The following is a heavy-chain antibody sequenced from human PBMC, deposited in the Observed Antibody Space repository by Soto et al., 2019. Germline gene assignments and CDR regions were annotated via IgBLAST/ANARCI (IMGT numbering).Heavy chain of an antibody. CDR1: GDSISSYY. V-gene: IGHV4-59*01. Sequence: SETLSLTCTVSGDSISSYYCSWIRQPPGKGLEWIGYIYYTGSTNYNPSLKSRVTISLDTSKNQFSLKLNSVTAADTAVYYCARDQNVDAFDYWGQGTLVTVS. D-gene: IGHD2-15*01. J-gene: IGHJ4*02. CDR2: IYYTGST. CDR3: ARDQNVDAFDY.